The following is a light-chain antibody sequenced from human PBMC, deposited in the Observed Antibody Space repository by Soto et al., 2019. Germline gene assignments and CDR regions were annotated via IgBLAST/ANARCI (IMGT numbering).Light chain of an antibody. CDR1: QNIVNY. V-gene: IGKV3-11*01. CDR2: DAS. CDR3: QQHANRRT. J-gene: IGKJ4*01. Sequence: VLTQSPATLSLSPGETATLSCRASQNIVNYLAWYQQKLGQAPRLLLYDASNRATGVPARFSGSGSGTDFTLTISSLEPEDFAVYYCQQHANRRTFGGGTKVEI.